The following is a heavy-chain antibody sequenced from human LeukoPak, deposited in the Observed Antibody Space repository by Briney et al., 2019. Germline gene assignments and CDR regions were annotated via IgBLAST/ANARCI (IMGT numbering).Heavy chain of an antibody. Sequence: PSETLSLTCTVSGDSISSYYWSWIRQPPGKGLEWIGYIYYSGSTNYNPSLKSRVTISVDTSKNQFSLKLSSVTAADTAVYYCARARIAAAGTSYAFDYWGQGTLVTVSS. J-gene: IGHJ4*02. CDR2: IYYSGST. CDR1: GDSISSYY. V-gene: IGHV4-59*01. CDR3: ARARIAAAGTSYAFDY. D-gene: IGHD6-13*01.